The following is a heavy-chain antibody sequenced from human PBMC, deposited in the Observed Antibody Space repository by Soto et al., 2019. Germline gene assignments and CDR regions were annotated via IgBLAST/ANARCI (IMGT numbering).Heavy chain of an antibody. V-gene: IGHV3-21*01. Sequence: GGSLRLSCAASGFTFSSYSMNWVRQAPGKGLEWVSSISSSSSYIYYADSVKGRFTISRDNAKISLYLQMNSLRAEDTAVYYCARDLLRTSSGWYGNWFDPWGQGTLVTVSS. CDR1: GFTFSSYS. CDR3: ARDLLRTSSGWYGNWFDP. CDR2: ISSSSSYI. D-gene: IGHD6-19*01. J-gene: IGHJ5*02.